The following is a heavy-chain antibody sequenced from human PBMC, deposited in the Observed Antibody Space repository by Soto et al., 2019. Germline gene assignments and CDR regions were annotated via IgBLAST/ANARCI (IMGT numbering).Heavy chain of an antibody. CDR1: GFTLSSYW. V-gene: IGHV3-74*01. CDR2: IKNGAGDT. J-gene: IGHJ6*02. Sequence: EVQLVESGGGLVQPGGSLRLSCAASGFTLSSYWMYWVRQTPGKGLVWVTRIKNGAGDTSYAESVKGRFTISRDNAKNTLYLQMSSLRSEDTAVYYCVRFSGLDVWGQGTTVTVSS. CDR3: VRFSGLDV.